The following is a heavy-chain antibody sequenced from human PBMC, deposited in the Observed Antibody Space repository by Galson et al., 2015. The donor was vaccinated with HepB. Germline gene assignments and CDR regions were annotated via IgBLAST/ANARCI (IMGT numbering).Heavy chain of an antibody. CDR3: ATVRSHWSPLY. CDR1: GYSFTSYG. J-gene: IGHJ4*02. D-gene: IGHD3-10*01. Sequence: SVKVSCKASGYSFTSYGLIWVRQAPGQGLEWMGWINTNTGNPAYAQGFTGRFVFSLDTSVSTAYLQISSLKADDTATYYCATVRSHWSPLYWGQGTLITVSS. V-gene: IGHV7-4-1*02. CDR2: INTNTGNP.